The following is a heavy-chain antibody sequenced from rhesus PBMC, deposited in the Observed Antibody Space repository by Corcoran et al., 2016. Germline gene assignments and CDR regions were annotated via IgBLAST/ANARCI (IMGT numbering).Heavy chain of an antibody. CDR2: ISGSGGTT. D-gene: IGHD6S26*01. V-gene: IGHV4-57*02. J-gene: IGHJ3*01. CDR3: AREGTGWSYAFDL. CDR1: GVSISSNNW. Sequence: QLQLQESGPGLVKPSETLSLTCAVSGVSISSNNWWSWICQSPGKGLEWMGRISGSGGTTNYNASLKSRVTVSTATSKNQFSLNLNSVTAADTAVYFCAREGTGWSYAFDLWGQGLRVTVSS.